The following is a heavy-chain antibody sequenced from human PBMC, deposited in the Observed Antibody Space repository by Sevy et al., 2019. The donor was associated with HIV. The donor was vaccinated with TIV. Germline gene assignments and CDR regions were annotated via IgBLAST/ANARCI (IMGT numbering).Heavy chain of an antibody. CDR3: ARDRGYCSSTSCKGGFDY. V-gene: IGHV1-18*01. Sequence: ASVKVSCKASGYTFTSYCISWVRQAPGQGLEWMGWISAYNGNTNYAQKLQGRVTMTTDTSTSTAYMELRSLRSDDTAVYYCARDRGYCSSTSCKGGFDYWGHGTLVTVSS. CDR2: ISAYNGNT. CDR1: GYTFTSYC. D-gene: IGHD2-2*01. J-gene: IGHJ4*01.